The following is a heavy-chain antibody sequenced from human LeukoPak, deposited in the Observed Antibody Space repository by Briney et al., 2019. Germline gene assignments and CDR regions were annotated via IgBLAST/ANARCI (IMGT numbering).Heavy chain of an antibody. CDR3: AREGARTDGAWNWFDP. CDR1: GYTFTDYY. CDR2: INPNSGAT. J-gene: IGHJ5*02. Sequence: GASVTVSCKASGYTFTDYYIHWVRQAPGQGLEWMGWINPNSGATTYAQKFQGRVTMTSDTYISTAYMELSRLRSDDTAVFYCAREGARTDGAWNWFDPWGQGTLVTVSS. D-gene: IGHD2-8*01. V-gene: IGHV1-2*02.